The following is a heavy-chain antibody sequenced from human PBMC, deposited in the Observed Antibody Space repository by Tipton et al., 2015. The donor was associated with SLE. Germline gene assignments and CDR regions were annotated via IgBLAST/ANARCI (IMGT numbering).Heavy chain of an antibody. Sequence: TLSLTCTVSGGSISSYYWSWIRQPPGKGLEWIGYIYYSGSTNYNPSLKSRVTISVDTSKNQFSLKLSSVTAADTAVYYCARGFGPADYWGQGTLVTVSS. V-gene: IGHV4-59*12. CDR2: IYYSGST. J-gene: IGHJ4*02. D-gene: IGHD3-16*01. CDR1: GGSISSYY. CDR3: ARGFGPADY.